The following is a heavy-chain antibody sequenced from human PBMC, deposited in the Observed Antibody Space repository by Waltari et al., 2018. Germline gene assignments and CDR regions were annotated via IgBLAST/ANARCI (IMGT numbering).Heavy chain of an antibody. CDR2: INHSRST. V-gene: IGHV4-34*01. CDR1: GGSFSGYY. D-gene: IGHD4-17*01. Sequence: QVQLQQWGAGLLKPSETLSLTCAVYGGSFSGYYWSWIRQPPGKGLEWIGEINHSRSTNYNPSLKSRVTISVDTSKNQFSRKLSSVTAADTAVYYCARAGLTTDAFDIWGQGTMVTVSS. J-gene: IGHJ3*02. CDR3: ARAGLTTDAFDI.